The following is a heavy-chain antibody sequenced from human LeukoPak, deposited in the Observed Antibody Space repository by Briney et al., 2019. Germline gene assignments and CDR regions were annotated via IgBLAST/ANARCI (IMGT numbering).Heavy chain of an antibody. J-gene: IGHJ4*02. CDR2: TWYDGRNK. Sequence: GGSMRLCCAASGITFNAIHCFRQAAGKGLEWWALTWYDGRNKYYADSEKGRFTISIDNSKNMVYQHMNSLRADDAAVYYCARELFGSGICPDYWGQGTLVTVSS. V-gene: IGHV3-33*01. CDR1: GITFNA. D-gene: IGHD3-10*01. CDR3: ARELFGSGICPDY.